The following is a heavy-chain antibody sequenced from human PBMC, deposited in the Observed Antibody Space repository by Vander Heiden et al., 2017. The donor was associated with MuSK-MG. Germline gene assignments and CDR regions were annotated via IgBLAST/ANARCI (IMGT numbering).Heavy chain of an antibody. CDR2: IYYSGST. D-gene: IGHD2-2*01. V-gene: IGHV4-39*01. J-gene: IGHJ3*02. CDR1: GGSISSSSYY. CDR3: AGRCSSTSCYLVAFDI. Sequence: QLQLQESGPGLVKPSETLSLTCPVSGGSISSSSYYWGWIRQPPGKGLEWIGSIYYSGSTYYNPSLKSRVTISVDTSKNQFSLKLSSVTAADTAVYYCAGRCSSTSCYLVAFDIWGQGTMVTVSS.